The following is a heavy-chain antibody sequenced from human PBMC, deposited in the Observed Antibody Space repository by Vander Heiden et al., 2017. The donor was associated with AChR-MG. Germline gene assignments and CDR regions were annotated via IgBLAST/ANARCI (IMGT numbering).Heavy chain of an antibody. CDR2: ISSRRMDI. CDR1: GFTFSNYS. D-gene: IGHD3-3*01. V-gene: IGHV3-21*01. CDR3: ARERTNDY. Sequence: EVQLVESGGGLVKPGGSLRRSCAASGFTFSNYSMNWGRQVPGKGLEWVSSISSRRMDIDYADSVKGRFTISRENAKNSMYMKMNSLRAEDTAVDYCARERTNDYWGRVTLVTVSS. J-gene: IGHJ4*01.